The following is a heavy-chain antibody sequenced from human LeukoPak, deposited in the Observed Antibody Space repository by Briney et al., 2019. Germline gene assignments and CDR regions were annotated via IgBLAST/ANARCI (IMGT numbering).Heavy chain of an antibody. Sequence: GRCLRLSCAASGFIFSSYWMSWVRQAPGKGLEYMANIRQDGNQKYYMDSVKGRFTISRDNAKNSLYLEMNSLRAEDTAVYYCATNSGKRFDYWGQGTMVTVSS. CDR3: ATNSGKRFDY. J-gene: IGHJ4*02. V-gene: IGHV3-7*01. D-gene: IGHD1-1*01. CDR1: GFIFSSYW. CDR2: IRQDGNQK.